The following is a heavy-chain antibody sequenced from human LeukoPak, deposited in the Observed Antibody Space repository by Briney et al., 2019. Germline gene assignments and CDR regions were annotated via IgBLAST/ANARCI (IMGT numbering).Heavy chain of an antibody. CDR3: ARLTSGDDYGTTGAFDI. Sequence: SETLSLTCTVSGGSLSSSAYYWGWFRQPPGNGLEWIGIIYYSGSTYYNPSLKSRVTISVDTSKNQISLKLSSVNAADTAVYSCARLTSGDDYGTTGAFDIWGQGTMVTVSS. CDR2: IYYSGST. J-gene: IGHJ3*02. V-gene: IGHV4-39*01. D-gene: IGHD4-17*01. CDR1: GGSLSSSAYY.